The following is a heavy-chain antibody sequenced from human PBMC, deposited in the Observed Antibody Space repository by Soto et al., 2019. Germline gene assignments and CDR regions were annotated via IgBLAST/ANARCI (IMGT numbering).Heavy chain of an antibody. V-gene: IGHV1-18*01. Sequence: HVPLMQSGDEVKKPGASVRVSCRASGYIFSSFGITWVLQVPGQGLEWLGWSNTSNGDTNSAQKFQGRVTMTTDTSTSTAYMELRSLISDDTAVYYCARGDCSFASCPLDFWGQGTLVTVSS. CDR1: GYIFSSFG. CDR3: ARGDCSFASCPLDF. J-gene: IGHJ4*02. CDR2: SNTSNGDT. D-gene: IGHD2-2*01.